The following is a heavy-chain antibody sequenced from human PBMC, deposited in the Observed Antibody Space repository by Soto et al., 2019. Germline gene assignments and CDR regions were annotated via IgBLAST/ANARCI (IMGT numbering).Heavy chain of an antibody. V-gene: IGHV2-5*01. D-gene: IGHD3-16*01. J-gene: IGHJ4*02. CDR2: IYWHDDK. CDR3: AHRGGATVGLYYFDY. Sequence: SGPTLVNPTQPLTLTCTFSGFSLSTTGVGVSWIRQPPGKALEWLALIYWHDDKRYSPSLKSRPTITKDTSKNQVVLTMTNMDPVDTATYYCAHRGGATVGLYYFDYWGQGALVTVSS. CDR1: GFSLSTTGVG.